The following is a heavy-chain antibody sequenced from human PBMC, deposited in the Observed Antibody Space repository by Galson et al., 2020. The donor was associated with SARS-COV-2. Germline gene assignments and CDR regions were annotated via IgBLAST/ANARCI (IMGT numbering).Heavy chain of an antibody. J-gene: IGHJ5*02. Sequence: SGPTLVKPTQTLTLTCTFSGFSLSTSGVGVGWIRQPPGKALEWLALIYWDDDKRYSPSLKSRLTITKDTSKNQVVLTMTNMDPVDTATYYCAHSYSSGYHTQNWFDPWGQGTLVTVSS. CDR2: IYWDDDK. CDR1: GFSLSTSGVG. V-gene: IGHV2-5*02. D-gene: IGHD3-22*01. CDR3: AHSYSSGYHTQNWFDP.